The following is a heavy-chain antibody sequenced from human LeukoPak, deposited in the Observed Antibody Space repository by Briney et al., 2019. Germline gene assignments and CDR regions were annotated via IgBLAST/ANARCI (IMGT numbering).Heavy chain of an antibody. J-gene: IGHJ4*02. Sequence: GGSLRLSCAVSGFTLSGSGLHLVRQAPGKGLEWVAVIRSDGVTKLYRDSVKGRFTISRDISKSTVSLEMNSLRVEDRAVYYCARDWIVGGSDYFDYWGQGTLVTVS. CDR1: GFTLSGSG. CDR3: ARDWIVGGSDYFDY. CDR2: IRSDGVTK. D-gene: IGHD1-26*01. V-gene: IGHV3-30-3*01.